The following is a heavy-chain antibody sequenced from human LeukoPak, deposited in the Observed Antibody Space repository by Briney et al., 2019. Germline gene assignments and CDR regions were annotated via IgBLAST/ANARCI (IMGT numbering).Heavy chain of an antibody. D-gene: IGHD3-22*01. Sequence: SETLSLTCAVYGGSFSGYYWSWIRQPPGKGLEWIGEINHSGSTNYNPSLKSRVTISVDTSKNQFSLKLSSVTAADTAVYYCARERDRRITMTFGIWGQGTMVTVSS. J-gene: IGHJ3*02. CDR1: GGSFSGYY. V-gene: IGHV4-34*01. CDR2: INHSGST. CDR3: ARERDRRITMTFGI.